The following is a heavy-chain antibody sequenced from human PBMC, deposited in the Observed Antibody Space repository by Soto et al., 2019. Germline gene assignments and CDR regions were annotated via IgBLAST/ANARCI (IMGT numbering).Heavy chain of an antibody. Sequence: QVQLVQSGAEVKKPGSSVKVSCKASGGTFSSYAISWVRQAPGQGLEWMGGIIPIFGTANYAQKFQGRDTITADESTSTAYMELSSLRSEDTAVYYCAREPIRDYGHYLGDFDYWGQGTLVTVSS. CDR1: GGTFSSYA. D-gene: IGHD4-17*01. V-gene: IGHV1-69*01. J-gene: IGHJ4*02. CDR2: IIPIFGTA. CDR3: AREPIRDYGHYLGDFDY.